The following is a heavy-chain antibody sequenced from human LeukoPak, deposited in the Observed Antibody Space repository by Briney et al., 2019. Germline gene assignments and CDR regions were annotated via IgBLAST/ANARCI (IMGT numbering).Heavy chain of an antibody. CDR2: AYYRSRWYN. CDR1: GDSLSSNSAS. D-gene: IGHD6-13*01. J-gene: IGHJ4*02. Sequence: SQTLSLTCAISGDSLSSNSASWTWIRQSPSRGLEWLGRAYYRSRWYNDYAVSVKSRITINPDTSKNQFSLKLSSVTAADTAVYYCARLGEKTRYSSSWRTHDYWGQGTLVTVSS. V-gene: IGHV6-1*01. CDR3: ARLGEKTRYSSSWRTHDY.